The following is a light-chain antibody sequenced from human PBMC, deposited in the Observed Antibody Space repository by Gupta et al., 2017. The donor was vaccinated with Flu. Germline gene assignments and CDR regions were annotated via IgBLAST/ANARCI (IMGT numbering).Light chain of an antibody. CDR3: QHRDVWPPAFS. Sequence: TLSLSPGDRATLSCRASQSIGTSLGWYQQKPGQPPRLIIYDASSRATGITARFSGGGSGTDFTLTISSLEAGDFAVYFCQHRDVWPPAFSFGQGSKLEMK. CDR1: QSIGTS. V-gene: IGKV3-11*01. J-gene: IGKJ2*01. CDR2: DAS.